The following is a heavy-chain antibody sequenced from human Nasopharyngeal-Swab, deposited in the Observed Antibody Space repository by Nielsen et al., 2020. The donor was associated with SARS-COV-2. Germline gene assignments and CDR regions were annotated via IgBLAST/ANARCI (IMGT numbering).Heavy chain of an antibody. V-gene: IGHV3-21*06. CDR3: ARDSGIGAYFYYGMDV. CDR1: GFTFSSYS. Sequence: GGSLRLSCAASGFTFSSYSVNWVRQAPGKGLQWFSSISSSSSYKYYADSVKGRFTISRDNSNNLLYLQMNNLRAEDTAVYYCARDSGIGAYFYYGMDVWGQGTTVTVSS. CDR2: ISSSSSYK. D-gene: IGHD3-10*01. J-gene: IGHJ6*02.